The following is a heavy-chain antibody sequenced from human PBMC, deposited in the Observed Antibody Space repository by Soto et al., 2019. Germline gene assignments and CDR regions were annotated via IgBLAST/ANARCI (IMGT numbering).Heavy chain of an antibody. D-gene: IGHD3-10*01. CDR1: GYTFTSYG. CDR2: ISAYNGNT. V-gene: IGHV1-18*01. Sequence: ASVKVSCKASGYTFTSYGISWVRQAPGQGLEWMGWISAYNGNTNYAQKLQGRVTMTTDTSTSTAYMELRSLRSDDTAVYYCARVRLVHVFGYYYMDVWGKGTTVTVSS. J-gene: IGHJ6*03. CDR3: ARVRLVHVFGYYYMDV.